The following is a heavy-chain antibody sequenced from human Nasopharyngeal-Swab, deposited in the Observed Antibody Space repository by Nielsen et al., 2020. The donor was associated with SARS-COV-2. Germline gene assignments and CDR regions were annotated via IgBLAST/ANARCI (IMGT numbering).Heavy chain of an antibody. J-gene: IGHJ4*02. CDR3: ARQVSKGGNDY. D-gene: IGHD4-23*01. CDR2: IYPGDYDT. V-gene: IGHV5-51*01. CDR1: GYSFTSYW. Sequence: GASLNTCCKGSGYSFTSYWIGLVRQMPGKRLELMGIIYPGDYDTRYSPYFQGQVTISADKSISTAYLQWSSLKASDTAMYYCARQVSKGGNDYWGQGTLVTVS.